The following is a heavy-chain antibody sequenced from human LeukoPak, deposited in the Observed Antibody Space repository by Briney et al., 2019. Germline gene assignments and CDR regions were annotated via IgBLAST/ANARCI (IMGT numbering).Heavy chain of an antibody. CDR1: GGTFSSYA. CDR3: ASTIFGVVSYFDY. Sequence: SVKVSCKASGGTFSSYAISWVRQAPGQGLEWMGGIIPIFGTANYAQKFQGRVTITTDESTSTACMELSSLRSEDTAVYYCASTIFGVVSYFDYWGQGTLVTVSS. CDR2: IIPIFGTA. V-gene: IGHV1-69*05. J-gene: IGHJ4*02. D-gene: IGHD3-3*01.